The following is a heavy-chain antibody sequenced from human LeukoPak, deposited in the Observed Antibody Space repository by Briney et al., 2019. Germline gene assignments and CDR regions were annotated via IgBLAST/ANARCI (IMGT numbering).Heavy chain of an antibody. V-gene: IGHV3-23*01. CDR1: GFTFSSYS. Sequence: PGGSLRLSCAASGFTFSSYSMNWVRQAPGKGLEWVSAISGSGGSTYYADSVKGRFTISRDNSKNTLYLQMNSLRAEDTAVYYCAKEGVVNLDAFDIWGQGTMVTVSS. D-gene: IGHD2-2*01. CDR2: ISGSGGST. CDR3: AKEGVVNLDAFDI. J-gene: IGHJ3*02.